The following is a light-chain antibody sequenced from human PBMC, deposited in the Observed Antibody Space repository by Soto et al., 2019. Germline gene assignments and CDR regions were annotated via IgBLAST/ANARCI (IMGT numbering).Light chain of an antibody. CDR2: SND. Sequence: QSVLTQPPSASGTPGQRVTISCSGSSSNTGSNYVYWYQQFPGTAPKLLIYSNDNRPSGVPDRFSGSESGTSASLAISGLRSEDEAEYYCVSWDNSLSGRVFGGGTKLTVL. CDR1: SSNTGSNY. CDR3: VSWDNSLSGRV. V-gene: IGLV1-47*02. J-gene: IGLJ3*02.